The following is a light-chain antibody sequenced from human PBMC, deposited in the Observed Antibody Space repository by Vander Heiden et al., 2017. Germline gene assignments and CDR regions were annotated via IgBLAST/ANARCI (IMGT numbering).Light chain of an antibody. Sequence: IHMAQTPSTLSGSVGDRVTLTCRASESITTWLAWYQQRPGKVPKLLIYQASSLESGVSSRFSGSGSGTEFTLTISNLQPDDSATYYCQQYNAYPFTFGGGTKVEIE. CDR3: QQYNAYPFT. V-gene: IGKV1-5*03. CDR1: ESITTW. CDR2: QAS. J-gene: IGKJ4*01.